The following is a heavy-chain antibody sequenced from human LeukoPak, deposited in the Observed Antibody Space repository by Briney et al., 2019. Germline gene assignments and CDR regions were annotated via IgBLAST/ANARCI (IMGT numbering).Heavy chain of an antibody. CDR3: AKIRGGSWNAFDI. Sequence: GGSLRLSCAASGFTFSNYWMSWVRQAPGKGLEWVANVKPDGSDKYYVDSVKGRFTISRDNAKNSLYLQMNSLRAEDTAVYYCAKIRGGSWNAFDIWGQGTMVTVSS. CDR2: VKPDGSDK. J-gene: IGHJ3*02. D-gene: IGHD2-15*01. CDR1: GFTFSNYW. V-gene: IGHV3-7*03.